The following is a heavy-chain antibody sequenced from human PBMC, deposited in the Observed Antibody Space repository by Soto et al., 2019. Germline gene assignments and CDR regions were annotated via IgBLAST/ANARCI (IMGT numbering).Heavy chain of an antibody. CDR2: INHSGST. V-gene: IGHV4-34*01. CDR1: GGSFSGYY. J-gene: IGHJ6*02. CDR3: ERTEGYYGMDV. Sequence: SSETLSLTCAVYGGSFSGYYWSWIRQPPGKGLEWIGEINHSGSTNYNPSLKSRVTISVDTSKNQFSLKLSSVTAADTAVYYCERTEGYYGMDVWGQGTTVTVSS.